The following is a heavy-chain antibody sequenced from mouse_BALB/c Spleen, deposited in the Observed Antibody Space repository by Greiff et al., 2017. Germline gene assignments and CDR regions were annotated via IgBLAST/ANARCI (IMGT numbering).Heavy chain of an antibody. CDR3: ARCPPYYLRGMDY. Sequence: QVQLQQSGAELMKPGASVKISCKATGYTFSSYWIEWVKQRPGHGLEWIGEILPGSGSTNYNEKFKGKATFTADTSSNTAYMQLSSLTSEDSAVYYCARCPPYYLRGMDYWGQGTSVTVSS. CDR2: ILPGSGST. D-gene: IGHD1-1*01. CDR1: GYTFSSYW. J-gene: IGHJ4*01. V-gene: IGHV1-9*01.